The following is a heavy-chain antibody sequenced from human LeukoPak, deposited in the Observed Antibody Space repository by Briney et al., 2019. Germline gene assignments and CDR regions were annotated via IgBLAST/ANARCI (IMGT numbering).Heavy chain of an antibody. CDR1: GFTFSGFW. CDR2: IKQDGSEK. D-gene: IGHD3/OR15-3a*01. Sequence: AGGSLRLSCAASGFTFSGFWMSWVRQTPGKGLEWVANIKQDGSEKYYVDSVKGRFTISRDNAKNSLYLQMNSLRAEDTAVYYCARDAGYDTSGYYYYYGMDVWGQGTTVTVSS. J-gene: IGHJ6*02. V-gene: IGHV3-7*01. CDR3: ARDAGYDTSGYYYYYGMDV.